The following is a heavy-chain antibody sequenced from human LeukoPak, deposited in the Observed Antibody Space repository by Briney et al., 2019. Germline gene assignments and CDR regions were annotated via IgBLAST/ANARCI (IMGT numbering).Heavy chain of an antibody. J-gene: IGHJ4*02. Sequence: GGSLRLPCAASGFTFSDSGMHWVRQAPGKGLEWVGRMRSKTQNYATAYAASVKGRFTISRDDSKNTAFLQMNSLKTEDTAVYYCTNYDDSSDLWGYWGQGTLVTVSS. CDR1: GFTFSDSG. CDR3: TNYDDSSDLWGY. D-gene: IGHD3-22*01. CDR2: MRSKTQNYAT. V-gene: IGHV3-73*01.